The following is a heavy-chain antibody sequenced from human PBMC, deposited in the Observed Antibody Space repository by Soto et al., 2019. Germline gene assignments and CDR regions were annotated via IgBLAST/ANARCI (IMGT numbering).Heavy chain of an antibody. CDR1: GVSLSNPNW. CDR2: IDHSGST. J-gene: IGHJ3*02. D-gene: IGHD2-21*01. Sequence: SETLSLTCAVSGVSLSNPNWWAWVRQAPGKGLEWIGEIDHSGSTNYNPSLTSRVTISLDRSKNQSSLKLSSVAAADTDVYYCARGIFYAFDIWGHGTMVTVSS. CDR3: ARGIFYAFDI. V-gene: IGHV4-4*02.